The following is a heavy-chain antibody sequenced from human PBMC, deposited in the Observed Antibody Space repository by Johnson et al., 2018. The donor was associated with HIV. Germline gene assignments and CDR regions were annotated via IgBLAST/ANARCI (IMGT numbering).Heavy chain of an antibody. D-gene: IGHD2-21*01. CDR1: GFTFDDYG. Sequence: VQLVESGGSAVRPGGSLRLSCTASGFTFDDYGMSWVRQPTGKGLEWVSVIYSGGSTYYADSVKGRFTISRDDSKNTLYLQMNSLKAEDTAMYYCTTDYFVVGAFDIWGQGTMVTVSS. CDR2: IYSGGST. CDR3: TTDYFVVGAFDI. J-gene: IGHJ3*02. V-gene: IGHV3-66*01.